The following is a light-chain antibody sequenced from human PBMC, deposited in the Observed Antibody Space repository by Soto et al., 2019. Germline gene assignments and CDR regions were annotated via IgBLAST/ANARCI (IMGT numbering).Light chain of an antibody. CDR2: DAS. Sequence: DIPMTQSPSTLSASVGERVTITCRASQSISSWLAWYQQKPGKAPKLLIYDASSLESGVPSRFSGSGSGTEFTLTISSLQPDDFATYYCQQRTFGQGTKLEIK. CDR3: QQRT. V-gene: IGKV1-5*01. CDR1: QSISSW. J-gene: IGKJ2*01.